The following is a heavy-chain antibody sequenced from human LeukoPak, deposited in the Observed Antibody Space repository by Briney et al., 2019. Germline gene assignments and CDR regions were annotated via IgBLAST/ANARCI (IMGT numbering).Heavy chain of an antibody. J-gene: IGHJ4*02. CDR2: INSGGTVT. Sequence: GSLRLSCAASGFTFSDFWMHWVRQAPGKGLVWVSRINSGGTVTNYADSVKGRLTISRDNSKNTLYLQMNSLRAEDTAVYYCAKGDDYGAVNLYFDYWGQGTLVTVSS. D-gene: IGHD4-17*01. CDR3: AKGDDYGAVNLYFDY. CDR1: GFTFSDFW. V-gene: IGHV3-74*01.